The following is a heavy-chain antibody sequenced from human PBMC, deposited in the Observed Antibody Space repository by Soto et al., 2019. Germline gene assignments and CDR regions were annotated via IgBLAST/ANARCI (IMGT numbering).Heavy chain of an antibody. CDR2: LSYDGSNK. J-gene: IGHJ4*02. CDR1: GFSFSSYG. D-gene: IGHD3-3*01. CDR3: ANLDSGGWRGYSDY. V-gene: IGHV3-30*18. Sequence: QVQLVESGGGVVQPGRSLRLSCAASGFSFSSYGMHWVRQAPGKGLEWVAVLSYDGSNKYYADSVKGRFTISRDNAKNTLHLQIISLRAEDTAVYYCANLDSGGWRGYSDYWGQGTLVTVSS.